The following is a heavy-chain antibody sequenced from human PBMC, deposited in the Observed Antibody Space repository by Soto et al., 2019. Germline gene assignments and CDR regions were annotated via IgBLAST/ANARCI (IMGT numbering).Heavy chain of an antibody. D-gene: IGHD5-18*01. J-gene: IGHJ6*02. CDR2: IHRNLGGT. V-gene: IGHV1-2*02. Sequence: ASVKVSCKASGYTFTGYYIHWVRQAPGQGLEWMGWIHRNLGGTDHAQKFRGRVTLTRHTSVNTAYMELSSLRPEDTAVYYCARAAYSYGTADLAYYYGMDVWGQGTTVTVSS. CDR3: ARAAYSYGTADLAYYYGMDV. CDR1: GYTFTGYY.